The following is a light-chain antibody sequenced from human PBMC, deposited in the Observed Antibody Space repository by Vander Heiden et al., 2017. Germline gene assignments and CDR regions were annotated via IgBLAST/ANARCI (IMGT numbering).Light chain of an antibody. J-gene: IGKJ5*01. CDR1: QSVSSY. Sequence: EIVLTQSPATLSLSPGERATLSCRASQSVSSYLAWYQQKPGQAPRLLIYDASNRATGIPARFSGSGSGTDFTLTISSREPEDFAVYYCQQRSNWEITFVKGHDWRLN. CDR2: DAS. CDR3: QQRSNWEIT. V-gene: IGKV3-11*01.